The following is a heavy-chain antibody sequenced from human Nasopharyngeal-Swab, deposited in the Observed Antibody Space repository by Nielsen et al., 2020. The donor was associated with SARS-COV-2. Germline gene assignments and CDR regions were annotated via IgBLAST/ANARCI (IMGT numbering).Heavy chain of an antibody. Sequence: SLRLSCAASGFTFSSLGMHWVRQAPGKGLEWVAVISYDGSDEYFAHSVKGRFTISRDNSKNTVYLQMNSLRGEDTAVYYCAKGRQYGAAAPDAFDTWGQGTMVIVSS. CDR3: AKGRQYGAAAPDAFDT. CDR2: ISYDGSDE. CDR1: GFTFSSLG. V-gene: IGHV3-30*18. D-gene: IGHD6-13*01. J-gene: IGHJ3*02.